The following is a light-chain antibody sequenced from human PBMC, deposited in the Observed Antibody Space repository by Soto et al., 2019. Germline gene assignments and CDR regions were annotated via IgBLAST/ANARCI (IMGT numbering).Light chain of an antibody. V-gene: IGLV1-44*01. CDR1: TSNIGKNT. CDR2: GRG. CDR3: LTWDDSLNGLV. J-gene: IGLJ2*01. Sequence: QSVLTQPPSASGTPGQRVSISCFGSTSNIGKNTVLWYQQLPGTAPKLLIYGRGQRPSGVPDRFSGSNSGTSASLAISGLQSEDEADYFCLTWDDSLNGLVFGGGTKVTVL.